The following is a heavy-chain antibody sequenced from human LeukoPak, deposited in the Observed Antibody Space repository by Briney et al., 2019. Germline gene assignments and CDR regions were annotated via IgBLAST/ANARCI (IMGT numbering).Heavy chain of an antibody. D-gene: IGHD2-2*01. CDR2: IYTGGST. CDR1: GFIVSSNY. CDR3: AKEGACRTTRCLTGGLDV. J-gene: IGHJ6*04. V-gene: IGHV3-53*01. Sequence: HPGGSLRLSCAASGFIVSSNYMSWVRQAPGKGLGWVSVIYTGGSTYYPDSVKGRFTISRDNSKNTVYLQMSSLRAEDTAVYYCAKEGACRTTRCLTGGLDVWGKGPTVTVSS.